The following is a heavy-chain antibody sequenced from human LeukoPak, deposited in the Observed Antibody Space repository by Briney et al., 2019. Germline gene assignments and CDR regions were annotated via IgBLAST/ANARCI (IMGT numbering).Heavy chain of an antibody. CDR3: ACRDLTSTWSYP. V-gene: IGHV5-51*01. Sequence: GESLKISCKGTGYRFRSYWIDWVRQMPGKGMEWMGVIYPGDSRTRYNPSLQGQVTISVDKSINTAYLEWVSLKASDTAMYYWACRDLTSTWSYPWGQGTLVTVSS. J-gene: IGHJ5*02. CDR2: IYPGDSRT. D-gene: IGHD2-2*01. CDR1: GYRFRSYW.